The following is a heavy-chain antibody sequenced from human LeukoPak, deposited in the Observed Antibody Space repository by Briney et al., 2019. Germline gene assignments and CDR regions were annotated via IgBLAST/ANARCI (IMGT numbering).Heavy chain of an antibody. D-gene: IGHD2-15*01. CDR2: IYHSGST. J-gene: IGHJ4*02. CDR1: GGSISSGGYY. V-gene: IGHV4-30-2*01. CDR3: AESGGSYYFDY. Sequence: SQTLSLTCTVSGGSISSGGYYWSWIRQPPGKGLEWIGYIYHSGSTYYNPSPKSRVTISVDRSKNQFSLKLSSVTAADTAVYYCAESGGSYYFDYWGQGTLVTVSS.